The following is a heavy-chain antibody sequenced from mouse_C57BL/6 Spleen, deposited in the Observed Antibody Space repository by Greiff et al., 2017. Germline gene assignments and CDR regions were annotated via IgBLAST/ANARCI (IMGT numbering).Heavy chain of an antibody. D-gene: IGHD2-4*01. J-gene: IGHJ2*01. V-gene: IGHV3-1*01. CDR1: GYSITSGYD. CDR2: ISYSGST. CDR3: ARDGDYDYFDY. Sequence: VQLVESGPGMVNPSQSLSLTCTVTGYSITSGYDWHWIRHFPGNKLEWMGYISYSGSTNYNPSPKSRISITHDTSKNHFFLKLNSVTTEDTATYYCARDGDYDYFDYWGQGTTHTVSS.